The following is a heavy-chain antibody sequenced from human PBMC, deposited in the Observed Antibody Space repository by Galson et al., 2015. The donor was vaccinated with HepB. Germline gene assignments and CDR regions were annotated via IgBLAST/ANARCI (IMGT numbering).Heavy chain of an antibody. D-gene: IGHD3-22*01. V-gene: IGHV1-69*13. CDR3: ARDSSDYPFQF. CDR2: IIPTSGAA. Sequence: SVKVSCKASGGTFSTYSLSWVRQAPGQGLQWMGGIIPTSGAASNAQRFQGRVTFTADGSTSTAYMELSNLRSDDTAVYYCARDSSDYPFQFWGQGTLVTVSS. J-gene: IGHJ4*02. CDR1: GGTFSTYS.